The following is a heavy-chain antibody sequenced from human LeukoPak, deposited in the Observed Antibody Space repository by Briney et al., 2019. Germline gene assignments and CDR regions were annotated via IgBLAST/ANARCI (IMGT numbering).Heavy chain of an antibody. CDR2: LYREGTT. D-gene: IGHD3-16*01. Sequence: GGSLRLSCVASGFPFSSYWMTWVRQAPGKGLEWVSVLYREGTTYYADSVKGRFTVSRDNSKNTLLLQMNSLTSADTAVYYCATDSRGGRIGFDYWGRGTLVTVSS. J-gene: IGHJ4*02. CDR3: ATDSRGGRIGFDY. V-gene: IGHV3-53*01. CDR1: GFPFSSYW.